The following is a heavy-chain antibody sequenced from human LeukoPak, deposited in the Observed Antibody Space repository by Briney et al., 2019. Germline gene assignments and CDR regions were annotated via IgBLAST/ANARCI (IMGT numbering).Heavy chain of an antibody. J-gene: IGHJ6*02. CDR1: EFTLSSYW. CDR3: ARDPDSSTWSCGMDI. Sequence: PGGSLRLSCTASEFTLSSYWMSWLRQTPAKGLEWVANIKPDESEKVYVDSVKGRFTISRDNAKSSLYLQMSGLRADDTAVYYCARDPDSSTWSCGMDIWGQGTTVTVSS. D-gene: IGHD6-13*01. CDR2: IKPDESEK. V-gene: IGHV3-7*05.